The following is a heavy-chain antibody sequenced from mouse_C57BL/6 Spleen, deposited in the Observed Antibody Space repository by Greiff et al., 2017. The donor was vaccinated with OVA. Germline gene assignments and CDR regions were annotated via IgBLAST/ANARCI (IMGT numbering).Heavy chain of an antibody. Sequence: VQLQQSGPGLVQPSQSLSITCTVSGFSLTSYCVHWVRQSPGKGLEWLGVIWSGGSTAYNAAFISSLSISKDNSKSQVFFKMNSLQADDTAIYYCARNSATEDYFDYWGQGTTLTVSS. CDR2: IWSGGST. D-gene: IGHD6-1*01. J-gene: IGHJ2*01. V-gene: IGHV2-2*01. CDR1: GFSLTSYC. CDR3: ARNSATEDYFDY.